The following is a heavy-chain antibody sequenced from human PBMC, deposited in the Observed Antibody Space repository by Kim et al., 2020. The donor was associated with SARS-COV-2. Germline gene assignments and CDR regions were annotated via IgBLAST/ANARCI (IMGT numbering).Heavy chain of an antibody. D-gene: IGHD3-10*01. CDR2: ITGGNGDT. V-gene: IGHV1-3*01. CDR1: GYTFTDYA. CDR3: AASVTGSGWDL. J-gene: IGHJ1*01. Sequence: ASVKVSCKTSGYTFTDYAIHWVRQAPGQGLAWMGLITGGNGDTKYSQKFQARLTITRDTSASTAYLDLSSLRTDDTGFYYCAASVTGSGWDLWGQGPLVT.